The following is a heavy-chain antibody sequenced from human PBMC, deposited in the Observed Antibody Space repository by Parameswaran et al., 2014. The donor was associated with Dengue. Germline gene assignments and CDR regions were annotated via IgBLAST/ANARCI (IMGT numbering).Heavy chain of an antibody. J-gene: IGHJ2*01. CDR2: IYYSGST. V-gene: IGHV4-39*01. CDR3: ARLNGVLLYSSGWYFDL. D-gene: IGHD2-8*01. Sequence: WIRQPPGKGLEWIGSIYYSGSTYYNPSLKSRVTISVDTSKNQFSLKLSSVTAADTAVYYCARLNGVLLYSSGWYFDLWGRGTLVTVSS.